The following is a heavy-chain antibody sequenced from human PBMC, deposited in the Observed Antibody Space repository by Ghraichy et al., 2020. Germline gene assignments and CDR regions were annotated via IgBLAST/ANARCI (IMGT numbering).Heavy chain of an antibody. D-gene: IGHD3-3*01. CDR3: ARIDTYYDFWSGYYTRYYFDY. J-gene: IGHJ4*02. CDR2: IFSNDEK. V-gene: IGHV2-26*01. Sequence: SGPTLVKPTETLTLTCTVSGFSLSNARMGVSWIRQPPGKALEWLAHIFSNDEKSYSTSLKSRLTISKDTSKSQVVLTMTNMDPVDTATYYCARIDTYYDFWSGYYTRYYFDYWGQGTLVTVSS. CDR1: GFSLSNARMG.